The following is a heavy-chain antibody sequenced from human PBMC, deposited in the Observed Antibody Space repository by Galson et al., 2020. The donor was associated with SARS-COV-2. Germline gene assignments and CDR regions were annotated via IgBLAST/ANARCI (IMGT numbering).Heavy chain of an antibody. Sequence: GGSLRLSCAASGFTFSGYDMSWVRQAPGKGLEWVSGLSGSGGTTFYGNSVKGRFTVSRDNSKYTLYLHMTSLRAEDTAVYYCATLGAWEWTARYFDSWGQGTLVTVSS. D-gene: IGHD1-26*01. J-gene: IGHJ4*02. V-gene: IGHV3-23*01. CDR2: LSGSGGTT. CDR3: ATLGAWEWTARYFDS. CDR1: GFTFSGYD.